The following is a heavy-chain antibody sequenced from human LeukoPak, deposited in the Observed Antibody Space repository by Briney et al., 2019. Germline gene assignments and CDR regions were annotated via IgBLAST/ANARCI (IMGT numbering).Heavy chain of an antibody. V-gene: IGHV3-21*01. CDR3: ASGYYYFDY. D-gene: IGHD3-22*01. J-gene: IGHJ4*02. CDR2: ITSSSSDI. Sequence: GGSLRLSCAASGFTFSGYTMNWVRQAPGKGLEWVSSITSSSSDISYAYSLKGRFTISRDNANNSLYLNMNSLRADDTAVYYCASGYYYFDYWGQGTLVTVSS. CDR1: GFTFSGYT.